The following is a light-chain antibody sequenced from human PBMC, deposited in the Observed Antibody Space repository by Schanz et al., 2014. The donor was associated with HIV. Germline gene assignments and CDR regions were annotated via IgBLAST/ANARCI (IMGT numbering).Light chain of an antibody. CDR3: QSHDNDLSANVV. Sequence: QSVLTQPPSVSGAPGQRVTISYTGSCPNFGAIYGVQCYHQVPGAAPKLVMLGPNRRPSGVPDRFSGSKSGTSVSLAITDLQAGDEADYYCQSHDNDLSANVVFGGGTKLTVL. J-gene: IGLJ2*01. V-gene: IGLV1-40*01. CDR1: CPNFGAIYG. CDR2: GPN.